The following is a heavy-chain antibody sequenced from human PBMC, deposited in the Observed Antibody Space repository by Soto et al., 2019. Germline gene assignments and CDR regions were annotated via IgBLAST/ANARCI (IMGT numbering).Heavy chain of an antibody. CDR2: IYYSGST. CDR3: ARAGGSSGWYSHYYYGMDV. D-gene: IGHD6-19*01. CDR1: GGSISSYY. Sequence: KSSETLSLTCTVSGGSISSYYWSWIRQPPGKGLEWIGYIYYSGSTNYNPSLKSRVTISVDTSKNQFSLKLSSVTAADTAVYYCARAGGSSGWYSHYYYGMDVWGQGTTVTVSS. J-gene: IGHJ6*02. V-gene: IGHV4-59*01.